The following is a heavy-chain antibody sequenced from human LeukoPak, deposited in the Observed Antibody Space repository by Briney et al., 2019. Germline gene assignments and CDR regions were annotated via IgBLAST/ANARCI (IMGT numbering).Heavy chain of an antibody. Sequence: PSETLSLTCTVSGGSISSYYWSWMRQSPGKGLEWIGYIYYTGSTNYNPSLKSRVTISVDTSKNQFSLNLRTVTSADTAVYYCTRVHYSGSGLSSFFDYWGQGTLVTVSS. CDR1: GGSISSYY. CDR2: IYYTGST. D-gene: IGHD3-10*01. CDR3: TRVHYSGSGLSSFFDY. V-gene: IGHV4-59*01. J-gene: IGHJ4*02.